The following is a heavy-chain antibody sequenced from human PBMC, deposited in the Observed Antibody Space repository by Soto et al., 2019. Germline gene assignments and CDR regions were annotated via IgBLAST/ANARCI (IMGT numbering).Heavy chain of an antibody. J-gene: IGHJ3*02. CDR3: AKADLDSSGNPDAFDI. CDR2: ISGSGGST. V-gene: IGHV3-23*01. CDR1: GFTFSSYA. Sequence: EVQLLESGGGLVQPGGSLRLSCAASGFTFSSYAMSWVRQAPGKGLEWVSAISGSGGSTYYADSVKGRFTISRNNSKNTLYLQMNSLRAEDTAVYYCAKADLDSSGNPDAFDIWGQGTMVTVSS. D-gene: IGHD3-22*01.